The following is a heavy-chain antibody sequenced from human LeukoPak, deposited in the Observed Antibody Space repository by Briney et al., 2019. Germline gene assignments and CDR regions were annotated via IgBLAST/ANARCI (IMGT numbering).Heavy chain of an antibody. J-gene: IGHJ4*02. Sequence: PSETLSLTCTVYGESLSNYFWSWIRQAPGKGREWIGEIKPGGITNYNPSLKSRVTISLDTSKNQLSLKLISATAADTTMYYCVRGFSGVVGEYWGQGTLVTVSS. CDR1: GESLSNYF. D-gene: IGHD3-10*01. CDR3: VRGFSGVVGEY. CDR2: IKPGGIT. V-gene: IGHV4-34*01.